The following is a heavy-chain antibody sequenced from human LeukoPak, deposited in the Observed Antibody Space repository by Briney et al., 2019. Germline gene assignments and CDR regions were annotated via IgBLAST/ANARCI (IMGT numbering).Heavy chain of an antibody. CDR3: AKWLWFGELSRRYYFDY. Sequence: PGGSLRLSCAASGFTFSSYAMSWVRQAPGKGLEWVSAISGSGGSTYYADSVKGRFTISRDNSKNTLYLQMNSLRAEDTAVYYCAKWLWFGELSRRYYFDYWGQGTLVTVSS. D-gene: IGHD3-10*01. J-gene: IGHJ4*02. CDR1: GFTFSSYA. V-gene: IGHV3-23*01. CDR2: ISGSGGST.